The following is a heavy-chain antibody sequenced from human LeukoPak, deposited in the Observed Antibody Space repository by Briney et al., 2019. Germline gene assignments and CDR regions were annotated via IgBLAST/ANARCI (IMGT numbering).Heavy chain of an antibody. Sequence: PSETLSLTCTVSGGSIRSSYYYWGWIRQPPGKGLEWIGSIYDSGSTYYNPSLKSRVTISVDTSKNQFSLKLNPVTAADTAVYYCARGTFYYYDSSGYRSFVFGDYYYYGMDVWGQGTTVTVSS. CDR2: IYDSGST. J-gene: IGHJ6*02. V-gene: IGHV4-39*07. CDR1: GGSIRSSYYY. CDR3: ARGTFYYYDSSGYRSFVFGDYYYYGMDV. D-gene: IGHD3-22*01.